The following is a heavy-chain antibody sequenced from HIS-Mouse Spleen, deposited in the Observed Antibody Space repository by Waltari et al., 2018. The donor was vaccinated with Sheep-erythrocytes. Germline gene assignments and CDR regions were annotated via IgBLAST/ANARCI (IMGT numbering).Heavy chain of an antibody. Sequence: QVQLVQPGAEVKQPGASGKVACKVSEYPVTALSMHWGRQAPGKGLEWMGGCEPEDGETIYAQKFQGRVTMTEDTSTDTAYMGLSSLRSEDTAVYYCATELRWLQRMTAFDIWGQGTMVTVSS. CDR2: CEPEDGET. CDR1: EYPVTALS. D-gene: IGHD5-12*01. V-gene: IGHV1-24*01. J-gene: IGHJ3*02. CDR3: ATELRWLQRMTAFDI.